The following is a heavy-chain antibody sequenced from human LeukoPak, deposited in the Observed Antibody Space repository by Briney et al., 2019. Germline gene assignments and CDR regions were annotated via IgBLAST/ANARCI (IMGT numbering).Heavy chain of an antibody. V-gene: IGHV4-59*06. J-gene: IGHJ4*02. CDR2: IYNSGTT. CDR1: GGSMSQVY. CDR3: ARTAGWSYGFDY. D-gene: IGHD5-18*01. Sequence: SETLSLTCTVSGGSMSQVYWTWIRQHPGKGLEWIGYIYNSGTTYYNPSLESRVTISGDTSKNQFSLKLSSVTAADTAVYYCARTAGWSYGFDYWGQGTLVTVSS.